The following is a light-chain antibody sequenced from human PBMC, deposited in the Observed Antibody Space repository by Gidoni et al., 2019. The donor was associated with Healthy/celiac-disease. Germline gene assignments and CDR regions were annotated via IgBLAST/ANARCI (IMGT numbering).Light chain of an antibody. CDR2: GAS. V-gene: IGKV3-20*01. CDR1: QRVSSSY. J-gene: IGKJ2*01. CDR3: QQYGSSPMYT. Sequence: EIVLTQTPGTLSLSPGERATLSCRASQRVSSSYLAWYQQKPGQAPRLLIYGASSRATGIPDRFSGSRSGTDFTLTISRLEPEDFAVYYCQQYGSSPMYTFGQGTKLEIK.